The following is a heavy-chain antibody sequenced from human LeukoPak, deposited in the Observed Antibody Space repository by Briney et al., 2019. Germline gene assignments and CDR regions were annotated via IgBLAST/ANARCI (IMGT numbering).Heavy chain of an antibody. V-gene: IGHV3-23*01. CDR1: GYTFSNYA. CDR3: TKLVDSAPSY. CDR2: IGGTT. J-gene: IGHJ4*02. Sequence: GGSLRLSCEASGYTFSNYAMMWIRQAPGKGLEWVSSIGGTTYYADPVRGRFTTSRDNSKSTLYLQMNNLRAEDTALYYCTKLVDSAPSYWGQGTLVTVSS. D-gene: IGHD2-15*01.